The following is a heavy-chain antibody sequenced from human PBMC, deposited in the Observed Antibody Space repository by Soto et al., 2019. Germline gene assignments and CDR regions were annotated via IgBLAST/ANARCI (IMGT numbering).Heavy chain of an antibody. D-gene: IGHD2-8*01. J-gene: IGHJ4*02. CDR1: ELVFRTCS. V-gene: IGHV3-48*01. CDR3: VREVEYCTNGVCFPYFDY. Sequence: PGGSLRLSCGASELVFRTCSLNWVRQAPGEGLEWVSSITSSSSTMYYADSVKGRFTITRDNAKNSLYLQMNSLRAEDTAVYYCVREVEYCTNGVCFPYFDYWGQGTLVTVSS. CDR2: ITSSSSTM.